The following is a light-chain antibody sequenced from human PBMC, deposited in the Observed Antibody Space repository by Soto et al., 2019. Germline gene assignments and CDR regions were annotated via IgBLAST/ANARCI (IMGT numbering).Light chain of an antibody. CDR1: SSDVGGYNY. CDR2: DVS. V-gene: IGLV2-14*01. CDR3: SSYTSSSTRPV. Sequence: QSVLTQPASVSGSPGQSITISCTGTSSDVGGYNYVSWYQQHPGKAPKLMIYDVSNRPSGVSNLFSGSKSGNTASLTISGLQAEDEADYYCSSYTSSSTRPVFGGGTKLTVL. J-gene: IGLJ2*01.